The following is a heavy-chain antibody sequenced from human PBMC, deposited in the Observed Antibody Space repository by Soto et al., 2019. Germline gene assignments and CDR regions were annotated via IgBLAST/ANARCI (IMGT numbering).Heavy chain of an antibody. CDR1: GGSISSGGYY. CDR3: ARDRRETVGATTNYYYYGMDV. Sequence: SETLSLTCTVSGGSISSGGYYWSWIRQHPGKGLEWIGYIYYSGSTYYNPSLKSRVTISVDTSKNQFSLKLSSVTAADTAVYYCARDRRETVGATTNYYYYGMDVWGQGTTVTVSS. D-gene: IGHD1-26*01. V-gene: IGHV4-31*03. CDR2: IYYSGST. J-gene: IGHJ6*02.